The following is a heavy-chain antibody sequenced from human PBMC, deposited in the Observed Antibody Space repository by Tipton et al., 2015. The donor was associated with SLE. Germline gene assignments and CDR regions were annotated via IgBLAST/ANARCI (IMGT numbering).Heavy chain of an antibody. D-gene: IGHD3-10*01. Sequence: TLSLTCAVSGYSISSGYYWGWLRQPPGEGLEWIGSIYYSGSTYYNPPLKSRVTISVDPSKNQFSLKLCSVTAADTAVYYCAREVQGSSACDIWGQGTMVTVSS. CDR2: IYYSGST. CDR1: GYSISSGYY. V-gene: IGHV4-38-2*02. CDR3: AREVQGSSACDI. J-gene: IGHJ3*02.